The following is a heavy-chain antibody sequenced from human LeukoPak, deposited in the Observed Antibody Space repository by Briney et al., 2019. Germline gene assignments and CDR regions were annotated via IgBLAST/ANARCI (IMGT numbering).Heavy chain of an antibody. CDR1: GGSISSYY. CDR2: IYYTGTT. V-gene: IGHV4-59*01. CDR3: ARGGWGLDY. D-gene: IGHD3-16*01. Sequence: ATETLSLTCTVSGGSISSYYWSWIRQPPGKGLEWIGYIYYTGTTNYNPSLKSRVTISVDTSKNQFSLKLSSVTAADTAVYYCARGGWGLDYWGQGTLVTVCS. J-gene: IGHJ4*02.